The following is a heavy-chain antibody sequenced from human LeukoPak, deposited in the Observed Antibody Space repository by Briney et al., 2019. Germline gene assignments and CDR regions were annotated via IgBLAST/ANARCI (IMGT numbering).Heavy chain of an antibody. CDR1: GFTFSSYW. V-gene: IGHV3-48*04. CDR3: AREGRIDCSGGSCYFDY. D-gene: IGHD2-15*01. J-gene: IGHJ4*02. CDR2: ISSSGSNI. Sequence: LPGGSLRLSCAASGFTFSSYWMGWVRQAQGKGLEGVSYISSSGSNIYYADSVKGRFTISRDNAKNSLYLQMNSLRAEDTAVYYCAREGRIDCSGGSCYFDYWGQGTLVTVSS.